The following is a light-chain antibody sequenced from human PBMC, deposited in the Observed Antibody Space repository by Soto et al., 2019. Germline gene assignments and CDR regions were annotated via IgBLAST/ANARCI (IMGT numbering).Light chain of an antibody. CDR3: QHYYSYPRT. V-gene: IGKV1-8*01. Sequence: AVRVTQSPSSISASPGDRVTITCRASQPISTFLAWYQQRPGKAPNLLLYASSSLQSGVPSRFSGSGSGTDFTLTISHLQAEDFGTYYCQHYYSYPRTFGQGTTVEIK. J-gene: IGKJ1*01. CDR2: ASS. CDR1: QPISTF.